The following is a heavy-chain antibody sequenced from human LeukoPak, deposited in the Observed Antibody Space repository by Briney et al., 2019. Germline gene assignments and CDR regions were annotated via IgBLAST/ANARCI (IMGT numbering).Heavy chain of an antibody. D-gene: IGHD3-10*01. Sequence: PGGSLRLSCAASGFTFSSYWMSWVRQAPGKGLEWVAVVSYEGSTQYYADSVKGRFTISRDNFKNTLYLQMNSLRVEDTAVYYCTKEGLGSGTFSAWFDPWGQGTLVTVSS. CDR3: TKEGLGSGTFSAWFDP. CDR2: VSYEGSTQ. J-gene: IGHJ5*02. V-gene: IGHV3-30*18. CDR1: GFTFSSYW.